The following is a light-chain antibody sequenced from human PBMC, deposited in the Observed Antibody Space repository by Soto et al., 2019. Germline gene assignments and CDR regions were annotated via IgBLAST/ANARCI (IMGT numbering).Light chain of an antibody. J-gene: IGKJ1*01. CDR1: QSVSSSY. Sequence: EIVLTQSPGTLSLSPGERATLSCRASQSVSSSYLAWYQQKPGQAPRFLIYGTSSRATAIPDRFSGSGSGTDFTLTISRLEPEDFTVYYCQQYGSSSWTFGQGTKVEIK. CDR2: GTS. CDR3: QQYGSSSWT. V-gene: IGKV3-20*01.